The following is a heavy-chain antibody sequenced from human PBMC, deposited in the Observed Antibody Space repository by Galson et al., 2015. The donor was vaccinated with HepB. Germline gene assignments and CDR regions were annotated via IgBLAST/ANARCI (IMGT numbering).Heavy chain of an antibody. Sequence: SVKVSCKASGYTFTSYDINWVRQATGQGLEWMGWMNPNSGNTGYAQKFQGRVTMTRNTSISTAYMELSILRSEDTAVYYCARVGNDFWSGYYISDYWGQGTLVTVSS. CDR3: ARVGNDFWSGYYISDY. CDR1: GYTFTSYD. J-gene: IGHJ4*02. D-gene: IGHD3-3*01. V-gene: IGHV1-8*01. CDR2: MNPNSGNT.